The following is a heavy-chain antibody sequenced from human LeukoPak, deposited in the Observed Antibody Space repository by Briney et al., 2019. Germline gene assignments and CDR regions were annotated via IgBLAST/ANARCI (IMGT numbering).Heavy chain of an antibody. J-gene: IGHJ4*02. CDR3: ARGPPPDFDY. CDR2: IHPSGST. V-gene: IGHV4-4*07. CDR1: GDSISNYY. Sequence: SETLSLTCTVSGDSISNYYWSWIRQPAGKGLEWIGRIHPSGSTNYNPSLKSRVTLSVDTSKNQFSLKLSSVTAADTAVYYCARGPPPDFDYWGRGTLVTVPS.